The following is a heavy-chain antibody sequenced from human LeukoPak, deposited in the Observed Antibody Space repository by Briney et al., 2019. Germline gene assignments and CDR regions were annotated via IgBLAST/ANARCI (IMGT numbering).Heavy chain of an antibody. CDR1: GFTFSSYA. D-gene: IGHD3-3*01. CDR3: ARDSFNDFWSGGDRMDV. CDR2: IYYSGST. Sequence: LTLSCAAAGFTFSSYARSWIRQQPGKGEDWIGYIYYSGSTYYNPSVKSRVTISVDTSKNQFSLKLSSVTAADTAVYYCARDSFNDFWSGGDRMDVWGQGTTVTVSS. V-gene: IGHV4-31*02. J-gene: IGHJ6*02.